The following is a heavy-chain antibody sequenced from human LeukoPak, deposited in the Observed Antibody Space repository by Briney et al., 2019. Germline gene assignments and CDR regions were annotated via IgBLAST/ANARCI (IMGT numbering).Heavy chain of an antibody. Sequence: WGSLRLSCAASGFTFSDYYISWIRQAPGKGLEWVANIKQDGSEKNYVASVKGRFTISRDNAQNSLYLQMNSLRAEDTAVYYCATDNYYGYERYMDVWGKGTTVTISS. D-gene: IGHD3-10*01. CDR1: GFTFSDYY. CDR3: ATDNYYGYERYMDV. CDR2: IKQDGSEK. V-gene: IGHV3-7*01. J-gene: IGHJ6*03.